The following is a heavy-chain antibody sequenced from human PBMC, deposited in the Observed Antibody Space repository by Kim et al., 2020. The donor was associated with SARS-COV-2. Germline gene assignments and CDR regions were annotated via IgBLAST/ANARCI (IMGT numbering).Heavy chain of an antibody. CDR1: GFMFSDYS. Sequence: GGSLRLSCAASGFMFSDYSMNWVRQAPGKGLEWVSSISSSSSYIYYADVVKGRFTISRDDAKNSLFLQLNSLRAEDTAVYYCARGERVQRWFFDNWGQGTLVTVPS. CDR2: ISSSSSYI. D-gene: IGHD5-18*01. V-gene: IGHV3-21*01. J-gene: IGHJ4*02. CDR3: ARGERVQRWFFDN.